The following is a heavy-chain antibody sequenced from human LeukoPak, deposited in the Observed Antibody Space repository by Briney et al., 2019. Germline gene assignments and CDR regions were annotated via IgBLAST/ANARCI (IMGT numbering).Heavy chain of an antibody. CDR3: ARGGFYCGGDCYVDY. D-gene: IGHD2-21*02. Sequence: SETLSLTCAVYGGSFSPYYWSWIRQPPGKGLEWIGEINHSGSTNYNPSLKSRVTISVDTSKNQFSLRLSSVTAADTAVYYCARGGFYCGGDCYVDYWGQGTLVTASS. J-gene: IGHJ4*02. CDR1: GGSFSPYY. V-gene: IGHV4-34*01. CDR2: INHSGST.